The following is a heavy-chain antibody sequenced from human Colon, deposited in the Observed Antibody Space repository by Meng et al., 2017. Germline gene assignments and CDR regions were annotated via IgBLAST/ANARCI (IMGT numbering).Heavy chain of an antibody. D-gene: IGHD5-24*01. J-gene: IGHJ4*02. CDR1: GFTFTSYA. CDR2: ISVGNGNT. Sequence: QVQLLQSGTEVKKPGASVKVSCKTSGFTFTSYAIQWVRQAPGQSLEWMGWISVGNGNTKYSQKFQDRLTITRDTSASTAYMELRSLRSDDTAMYYCARDTAYKDYWGQGTLVTVSS. V-gene: IGHV1-3*01. CDR3: ARDTAYKDY.